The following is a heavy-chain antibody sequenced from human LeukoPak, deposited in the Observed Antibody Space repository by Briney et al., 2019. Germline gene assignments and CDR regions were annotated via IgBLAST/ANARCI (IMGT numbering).Heavy chain of an antibody. CDR3: AKNGILGAYRMIVVVIRLYYFDY. V-gene: IGHV3-23*01. Sequence: GGSLRLSCAASGFTFSSYAMSWVRQAPGKGLEWVSAISGSGGSTYYADSVKGRFTISRDNSKNTLYLQMNSLRAEDTAVYYCAKNGILGAYRMIVVVIRLYYFDYWGQGTLVTVSS. CDR2: ISGSGGST. CDR1: GFTFSSYA. D-gene: IGHD3-22*01. J-gene: IGHJ4*02.